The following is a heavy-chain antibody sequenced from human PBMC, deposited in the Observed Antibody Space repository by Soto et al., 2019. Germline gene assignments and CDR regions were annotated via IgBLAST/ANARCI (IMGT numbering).Heavy chain of an antibody. CDR1: GGSISSGGYY. CDR2: IYYSGST. D-gene: IGHD3-10*01. V-gene: IGHV4-31*03. CDR3: ARGAGITMVRGVIIDYYYYGMDV. Sequence: PSETLSLTCTVPGGSISSGGYYWSWIRQHPGKGLEWIGYIYYSGSTYYNPSLKSRVTISVDTSKNQFSLKLSSVTAADTAVYYCARGAGITMVRGVIIDYYYYGMDVWGQGTTVTVSS. J-gene: IGHJ6*02.